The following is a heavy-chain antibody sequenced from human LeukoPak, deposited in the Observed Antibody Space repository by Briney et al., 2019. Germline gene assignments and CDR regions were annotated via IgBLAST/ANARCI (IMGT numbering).Heavy chain of an antibody. CDR3: ARPGSSSWGRFDP. CDR2: IYYSGST. V-gene: IGHV4-39*01. D-gene: IGHD6-13*01. CDR1: GGSISSSICY. J-gene: IGHJ5*02. Sequence: SETLSLTCTVSGGSISSSICYWGWIRQPPGKGLEWIGSIYYSGSTYYNPSLKSRVTISVDTSKNQFSLKLSSVTAADTAVYYCARPGSSSWGRFDPWGQGTLVTVSS.